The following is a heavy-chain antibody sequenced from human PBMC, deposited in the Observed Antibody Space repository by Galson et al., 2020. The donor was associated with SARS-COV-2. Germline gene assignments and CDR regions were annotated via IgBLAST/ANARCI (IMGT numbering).Heavy chain of an antibody. D-gene: IGHD2-15*01. CDR3: ARETDDDNCSWYDY. J-gene: IGHJ5*01. Sequence: GGSLRLSCAAYGFTFSSSAMHWVRQAPGKGLEWVAIISYDGTTIYKSDSVKGRFTISRDLTKHILHIQLNRLRAEDTAGYYCARETDDDNCSWYDYWGHGTLVTVSP. V-gene: IGHV3-30*03. CDR2: ISYDGTTI. CDR1: GFTFSSSA.